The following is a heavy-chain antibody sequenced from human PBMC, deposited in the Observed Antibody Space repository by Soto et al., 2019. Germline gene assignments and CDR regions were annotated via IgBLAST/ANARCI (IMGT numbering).Heavy chain of an antibody. D-gene: IGHD5-18*01. V-gene: IGHV4-31*03. CDR1: GGSISSGGYY. CDR2: IYYSGST. J-gene: IGHJ4*02. CDR3: ERTTMATAFDY. Sequence: SETLSLTCTVSGGSISSGGYYWSWIRQHPGKGLEWIGYIYYSGSTYYNPSLKSRVTISVDTSKNQFSLKLSSVTAADTAVYYCERTTMATAFDYWGQGTLVTVSS.